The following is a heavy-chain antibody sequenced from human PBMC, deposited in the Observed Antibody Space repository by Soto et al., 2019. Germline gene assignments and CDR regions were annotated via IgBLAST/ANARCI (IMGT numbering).Heavy chain of an antibody. D-gene: IGHD2-2*02. CDR3: ARGYCISTSCYRNWFDP. Sequence: QLQLQESGSGLVKPSQTLSLTCAVSGGSISSGGYSWSWIRQPPGKGLEWIGYIYHSGSTYYNPSLKSRVTISVDRSKNQLSLKLSSVTAADTAVYYCARGYCISTSCYRNWFDPWGQGTLVTVSS. CDR1: GGSISSGGYS. CDR2: IYHSGST. J-gene: IGHJ5*02. V-gene: IGHV4-30-2*01.